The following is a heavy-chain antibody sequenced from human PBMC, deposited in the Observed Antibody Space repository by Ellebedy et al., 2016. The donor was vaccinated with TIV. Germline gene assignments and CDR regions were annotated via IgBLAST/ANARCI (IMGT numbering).Heavy chain of an antibody. CDR1: GFSFSNYV. J-gene: IGHJ4*02. V-gene: IGHV3-30*02. Sequence: GGSLRLSCAASGFSFSNYVMHWVRQPPGKGLEWVASIRLAGSQTLYTDSLKGRFTISRDNSQNTLYLQMNSLTAEDTAMYYCAKVDCGGDCKRVEYWGRGTLVTVSS. D-gene: IGHD2-21*02. CDR3: AKVDCGGDCKRVEY. CDR2: IRLAGSQT.